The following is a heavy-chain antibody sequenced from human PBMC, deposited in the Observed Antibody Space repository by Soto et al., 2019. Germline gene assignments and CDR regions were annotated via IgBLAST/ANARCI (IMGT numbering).Heavy chain of an antibody. Sequence: QITLKESGPTLVKPTQTLTLTCTVSGFSLSARGVGVGWIRQPPGKPLEWLGIIYWNDDKRYSPSLETRLTITKDTSKNQVILTMTNMDPVDTATYFCAHSPWGAAPDYWGQGTLVTVSS. CDR3: AHSPWGAAPDY. D-gene: IGHD3-16*01. CDR2: IYWNDDK. J-gene: IGHJ4*02. CDR1: GFSLSARGVG. V-gene: IGHV2-5*01.